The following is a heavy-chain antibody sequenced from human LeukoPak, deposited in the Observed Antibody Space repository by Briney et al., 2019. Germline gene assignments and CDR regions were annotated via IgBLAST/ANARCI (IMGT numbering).Heavy chain of an antibody. J-gene: IGHJ4*02. CDR3: ARVDSSGYFDY. V-gene: IGHV4-59*01. Sequence: SETLSLTCTVSGGSISSYYWSWIRQPPGKGLEWIGYIYYSGSTNYNPSLKSRVTISVDTSKNQFSLKLSSVTAADTAVYYSARVDSSGYFDYWGQGTLVTVSS. CDR1: GGSISSYY. D-gene: IGHD6-6*01. CDR2: IYYSGST.